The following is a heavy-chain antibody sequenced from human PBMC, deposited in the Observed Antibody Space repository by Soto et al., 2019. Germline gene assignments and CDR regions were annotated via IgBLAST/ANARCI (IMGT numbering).Heavy chain of an antibody. CDR3: AHYISDDPAGWFAP. J-gene: IGHJ5*02. V-gene: IGHV2-5*02. CDR1: GFSLRTSGVG. D-gene: IGHD3-9*01. Sequence: QITLKESGPTLVKPTQTLTLTCTFSGFSLRTSGVGVGWFRQPPGKALEWLALIYWDDDNRYSPSLKSRLTITTDTTKNQGVLTVTETDPMDTATYHCAHYISDDPAGWFAPWRQGTLVIVSS. CDR2: IYWDDDN.